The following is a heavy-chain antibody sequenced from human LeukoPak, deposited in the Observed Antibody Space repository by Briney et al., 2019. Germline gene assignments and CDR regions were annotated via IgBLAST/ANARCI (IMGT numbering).Heavy chain of an antibody. V-gene: IGHV3-15*01. Sequence: PGGSLRLSCAASGFTFSNAWMSWVRQAPGKGLEWVGRIKSKTDGGTTDYAAPVKGRFTISRDDSKNTLYLQMNSLKTEDTAVYYCTTFITMVRGVTDYWGQGTLVTVSS. CDR2: IKSKTDGGTT. D-gene: IGHD3-10*01. J-gene: IGHJ4*02. CDR3: TTFITMVRGVTDY. CDR1: GFTFSNAW.